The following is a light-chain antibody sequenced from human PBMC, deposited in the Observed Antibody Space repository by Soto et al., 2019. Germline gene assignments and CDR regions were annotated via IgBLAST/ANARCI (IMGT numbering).Light chain of an antibody. CDR2: GAS. J-gene: IGKJ4*01. V-gene: IGKV3-20*01. CDR3: QQYGSSPLLT. Sequence: EIVLTQSPGTLSLSPGERATLSCRASQSVNSSYLAWYQQKPGQAPRLLIYGASSRATGIPDRFSGSGSGTDFTLTISSLEPEDLAVYYCQQYGSSPLLTFGGGTKVEIK. CDR1: QSVNSSY.